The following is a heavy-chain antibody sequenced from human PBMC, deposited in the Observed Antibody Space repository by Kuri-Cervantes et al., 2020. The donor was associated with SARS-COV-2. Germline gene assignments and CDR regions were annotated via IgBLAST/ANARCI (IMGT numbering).Heavy chain of an antibody. CDR3: ARVYPDVYSSSWYYYYYYYGMDV. V-gene: IGHV3-74*01. Sequence: GGSLRLSCAASGFTVSSYWMHWVRQAPGKGLVWVSRINSDGSSTSYADSVKGRFTISRDNAKNTLYLQMNSLRAEDTAVYYCARVYPDVYSSSWYYYYYYYGMDVWGQGTTVTVSS. CDR1: GFTVSSYW. J-gene: IGHJ6*02. D-gene: IGHD6-13*01. CDR2: INSDGSST.